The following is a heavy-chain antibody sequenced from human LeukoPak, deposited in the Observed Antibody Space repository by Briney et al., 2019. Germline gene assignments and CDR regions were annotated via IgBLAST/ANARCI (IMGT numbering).Heavy chain of an antibody. CDR3: AKSQIAVGGTSRARLQKGFEY. Sequence: GGSLRLSCAASGFTFSSYAMSWVRQAPGKGLEWVSAISGSGGSTYYADSVEGRFTISRDNSKNTLYLQMNSLRAEDTAVYYCAKSQIAVGGTSRARLQKGFEYWGQGTLVTVSS. V-gene: IGHV3-23*01. D-gene: IGHD6-19*01. CDR1: GFTFSSYA. CDR2: ISGSGGST. J-gene: IGHJ4*02.